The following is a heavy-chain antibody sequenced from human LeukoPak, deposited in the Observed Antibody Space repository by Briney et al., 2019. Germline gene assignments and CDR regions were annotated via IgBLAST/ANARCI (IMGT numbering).Heavy chain of an antibody. J-gene: IGHJ4*02. CDR2: TKKDGSEK. CDR3: VRVDTSGYYYELSFDY. V-gene: IGHV3-7*01. Sequence: PGGSLRLSCAASGFTFSSYWMSWVRQAPGKGLEWVANTKKDGSEKEYVDSVKGRFTISRDNAKNSLYLQMNSLRVEDTAVYYCVRVDTSGYYYELSFDYWGQGTLVTVS. CDR1: GFTFSSYW. D-gene: IGHD3-22*01.